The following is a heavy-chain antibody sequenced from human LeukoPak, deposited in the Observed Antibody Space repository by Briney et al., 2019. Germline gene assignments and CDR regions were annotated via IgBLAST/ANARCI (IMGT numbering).Heavy chain of an antibody. J-gene: IGHJ3*02. V-gene: IGHV1-69*13. CDR2: IIPIFGTA. CDR3: AGRGDFWSGLLSAFDI. CDR1: GGTFSSYA. D-gene: IGHD3-3*01. Sequence: ASVKVSCKASGGTFSSYAISWVRQAPGQGLEWMGGIIPIFGTANYAQKFQGRVTIIADESTSTACMELSSLRSEDTAVYYCAGRGDFWSGLLSAFDIWGQGTMVTVSS.